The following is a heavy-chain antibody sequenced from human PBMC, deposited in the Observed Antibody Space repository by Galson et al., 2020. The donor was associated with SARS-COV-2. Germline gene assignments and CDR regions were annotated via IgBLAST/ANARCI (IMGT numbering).Heavy chain of an antibody. CDR2: FDPEDGAT. CDR1: GYTITELS. Sequence: ASVKVSCTVSGYTITELSMHWVRQAPGKGLEWMGGFDPEDGATIYAQKFQGRVTMTEDTSTDTAYMELSSLRSEDTAVYYCATAPAVKVGDCSDYDYYCMDVWGQGTTVTVSS. V-gene: IGHV1-24*01. J-gene: IGHJ6*02. D-gene: IGHD2-21*01. CDR3: ATAPAVKVGDCSDYDYYCMDV.